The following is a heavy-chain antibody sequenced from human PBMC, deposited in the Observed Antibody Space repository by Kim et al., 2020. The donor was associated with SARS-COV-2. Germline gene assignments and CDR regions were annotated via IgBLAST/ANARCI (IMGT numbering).Heavy chain of an antibody. D-gene: IGHD3-16*02. CDR1: GGSISSGGYS. V-gene: IGHV4-30-2*01. CDR3: ARGDHYDYIWGSYRQEYYFDY. Sequence: SETLSLTCAVSGGSISSGGYSWSWIRQPPGKGLEWIGYIYHSGSTYYNPSLKSRVTISVDRSKNQFSLKLSSVTAADTAVYYCARGDHYDYIWGSYRQEYYFDYWGQGTLVTVSS. J-gene: IGHJ4*02. CDR2: IYHSGST.